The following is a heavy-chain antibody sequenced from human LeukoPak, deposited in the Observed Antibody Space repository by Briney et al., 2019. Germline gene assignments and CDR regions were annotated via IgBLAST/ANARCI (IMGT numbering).Heavy chain of an antibody. CDR1: GYSFTSYW. Sequence: GASVKVSCKASGYSFTSYWIGWVRQMPGKGLEWMGIIYPGDSDTRYSPSFQGQVTISADKSISTAYLQWSSLKALDTAMYYCARHLLFKASDAFDIWGQGTMVTVSS. J-gene: IGHJ3*02. CDR2: IYPGDSDT. D-gene: IGHD2-21*01. V-gene: IGHV5-51*01. CDR3: ARHLLFKASDAFDI.